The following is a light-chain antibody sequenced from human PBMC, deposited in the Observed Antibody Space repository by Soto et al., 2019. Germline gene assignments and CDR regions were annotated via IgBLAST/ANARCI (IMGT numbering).Light chain of an antibody. Sequence: EKGMSHAPATLSVSKGARAPLSGRASQSVSSNLAWYQQKPGQAPRLLIYDASNRATGIPARFSGSGSGTDFTLTISSLEPEDFATYYCQQYYRSSIPSGQGTRLEIK. CDR3: QQYYRSSIP. CDR1: QSVSSN. V-gene: IGKV3D-15*01. CDR2: DAS. J-gene: IGKJ5*01.